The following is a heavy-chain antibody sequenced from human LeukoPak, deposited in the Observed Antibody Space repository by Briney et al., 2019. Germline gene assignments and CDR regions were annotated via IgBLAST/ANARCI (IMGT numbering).Heavy chain of an antibody. CDR1: GYTFTSYG. V-gene: IGHV1-18*01. Sequence: ASVKVSCKASGYTFTSYGISWVRQAPGQGLEWMGWISAYNGNTNYAQKLQGRVTMTTDTSTSTAYMELRSLRSDDTAVYYCARDVGLLGCSSSSGAFDIWGQGTMVTVSS. CDR2: ISAYNGNT. CDR3: ARDVGLLGCSSSSGAFDI. D-gene: IGHD6-6*01. J-gene: IGHJ3*02.